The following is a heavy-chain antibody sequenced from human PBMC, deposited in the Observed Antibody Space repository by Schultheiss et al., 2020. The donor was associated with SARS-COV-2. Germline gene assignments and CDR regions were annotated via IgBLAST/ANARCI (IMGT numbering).Heavy chain of an antibody. Sequence: GGSLRLSCAASGFTFSSYAMHWVRQAPGKGLEWVAVISYDGSNKYYADSVKGRFTISRDNSKNTLYLQMNSLRAEDTAVYYCARGGPGDILTGYYQYYFDYWGQGTLVTVSS. CDR3: ARGGPGDILTGYYQYYFDY. CDR1: GFTFSSYA. V-gene: IGHV3-30*07. D-gene: IGHD3-9*01. J-gene: IGHJ4*02. CDR2: ISYDGSNK.